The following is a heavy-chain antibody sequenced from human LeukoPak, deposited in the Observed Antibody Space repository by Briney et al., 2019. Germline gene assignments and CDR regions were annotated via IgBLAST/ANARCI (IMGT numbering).Heavy chain of an antibody. CDR1: GYTFTDFY. V-gene: IGHV1-2*02. CDR2: INPNSGGT. CDR3: AGGGTYCSSSICPDY. D-gene: IGHD2-2*01. Sequence: GASVKVSCKASGYTFTDFYMHWVRQAPGQGLEWMGWINPNSGGTNYAQKFQGRVTMTRDTSISTAYMEVSRLRSDDTAVYYCAGGGTYCSSSICPDYWGQGTLVTVSS. J-gene: IGHJ4*02.